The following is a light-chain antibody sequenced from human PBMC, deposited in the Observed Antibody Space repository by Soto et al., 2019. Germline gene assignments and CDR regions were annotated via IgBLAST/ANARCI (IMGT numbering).Light chain of an antibody. V-gene: IGLV2-14*02. CDR2: DVT. CDR3: SSYTNFNTVV. Sequence: QSALSQPASVSGSPGQSITISCTGSSSDIGSHNLVSWYQQHPGKAPKLMFSDVTNRPSGISSRFSGSKSGDTASLTISGLQAEDEADYYCSSYTNFNTVVFGGGTKVTVL. CDR1: SSDIGSHNL. J-gene: IGLJ2*01.